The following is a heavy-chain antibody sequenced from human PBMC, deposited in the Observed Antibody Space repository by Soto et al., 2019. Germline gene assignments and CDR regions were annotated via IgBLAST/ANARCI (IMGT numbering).Heavy chain of an antibody. V-gene: IGHV1-8*01. D-gene: IGHD3-3*01. CDR3: ARGPFWSGYYTYPSWFDP. Sequence: ASVKVSCKASGYTFTSYDINWVRQATGQGLEWMGWMNPNSGNTGYAQKFQGRVTMTRNTPISTAYMELSSLRSEDTAVYYCARGPFWSGYYTYPSWFDPWGQGTLVTVSS. J-gene: IGHJ5*02. CDR2: MNPNSGNT. CDR1: GYTFTSYD.